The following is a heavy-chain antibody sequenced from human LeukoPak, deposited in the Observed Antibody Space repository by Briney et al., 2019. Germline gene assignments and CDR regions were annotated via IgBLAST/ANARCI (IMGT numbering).Heavy chain of an antibody. Sequence: GGSLRLSCAASGFTFDDYGTSSVRQAPGKGLEWVSGINWNGVSTGYADSVKGRFTISRDNANNSLCLQMDSLRAEDTALYYCARDDYYDSSDAFDIWGQGTMVTVSS. CDR1: GFTFDDYG. CDR3: ARDDYYDSSDAFDI. CDR2: INWNGVST. D-gene: IGHD3-22*01. J-gene: IGHJ3*02. V-gene: IGHV3-20*04.